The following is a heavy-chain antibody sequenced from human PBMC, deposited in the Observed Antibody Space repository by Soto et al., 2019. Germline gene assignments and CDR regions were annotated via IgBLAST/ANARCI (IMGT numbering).Heavy chain of an antibody. CDR2: INHSGST. D-gene: IGHD3-3*01. CDR1: GGSFSGYY. CDR3: ARGEFEAGFWSGYYSRLDV. Sequence: KPSETLSLTCAVYGGSFSGYYWSWIRQPPGKGLEWIGEINHSGSTNYNPSLKSRVTISVDTSKNQFSLKLSSVTAADTAVYYCARGEFEAGFWSGYYSRLDVWGQGTTVTVSS. V-gene: IGHV4-34*01. J-gene: IGHJ6*02.